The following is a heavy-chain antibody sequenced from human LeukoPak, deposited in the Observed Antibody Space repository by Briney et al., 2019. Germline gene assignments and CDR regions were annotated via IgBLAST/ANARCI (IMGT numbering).Heavy chain of an antibody. CDR3: ARDRVYGSGTYTLDYYYYYMDV. D-gene: IGHD3-10*01. V-gene: IGHV4-34*01. CDR2: INHSGST. J-gene: IGHJ6*03. CDR1: GGSFSGYY. Sequence: SETLSLTCAVYGGSFSGYYWSWIRQPPGKGLEWIGEINHSGSTNYNPSLKSRVTISVDTSKNQFSLKLSSVTAADTAVYYCARDRVYGSGTYTLDYYYYYMDVWGKGTTVTVSS.